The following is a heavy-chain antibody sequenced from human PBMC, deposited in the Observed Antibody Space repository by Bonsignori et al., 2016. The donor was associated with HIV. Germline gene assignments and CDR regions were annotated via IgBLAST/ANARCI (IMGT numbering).Heavy chain of an antibody. D-gene: IGHD6-19*01. CDR1: GFTVSYNY. Sequence: EVQLVETGGGLIRPGGSLRLACAVSGFTVSYNYMAWVRQAPGKGLEYVSILYSGGNINYEDSVQGRFTISRDNSKNTLYLQMDRLRVEDTAVYYCINLYRSGYWGQGTRVTVSS. V-gene: IGHV3-53*02. CDR3: INLYRSGY. J-gene: IGHJ4*02. CDR2: LYSGGNI.